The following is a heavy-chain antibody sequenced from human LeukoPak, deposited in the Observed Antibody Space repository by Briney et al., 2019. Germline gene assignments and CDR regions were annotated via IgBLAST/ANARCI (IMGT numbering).Heavy chain of an antibody. CDR1: GGTFSSYA. CDR3: ARSITMIVVVRGAFDI. D-gene: IGHD3-22*01. V-gene: IGHV1-69*13. J-gene: IGHJ3*02. Sequence: SVKVSCKASGGTFSSYAINWVRQAPGQGLEWLGGIIPILGTANNAQKFQGRVTITADESTSTAYMELSSLRSEDTAVYYCARSITMIVVVRGAFDIWGQGTMVTVSS. CDR2: IIPILGTA.